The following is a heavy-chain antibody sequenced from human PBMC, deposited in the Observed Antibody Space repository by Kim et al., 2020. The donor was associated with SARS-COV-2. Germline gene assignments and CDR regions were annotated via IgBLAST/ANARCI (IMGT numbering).Heavy chain of an antibody. CDR3: TTTSSGLSGSYGYDAFDI. Sequence: GGTLRLSCAASGFTFSNAWMSWVRQAPGKGLEWVGRIKSKTDGGTTDYAAPVKGRFTISRDDSKNTLYLQMNSLKTEDTAVYYCTTTSSGLSGSYGYDAFDIWGQGTMVTVSS. CDR2: IKSKTDGGTT. CDR1: GFTFSNAW. V-gene: IGHV3-15*01. D-gene: IGHD1-26*01. J-gene: IGHJ3*02.